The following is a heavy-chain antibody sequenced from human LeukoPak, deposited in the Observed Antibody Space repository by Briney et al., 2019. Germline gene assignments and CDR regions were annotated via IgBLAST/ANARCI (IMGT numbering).Heavy chain of an antibody. CDR2: SRNKANSYTT. Sequence: GGSLRLSCAASGFTFSSYSMNWVRQAPGKELEWVGRSRNKANSYTTEYAASVKGRFTVSRDDSKNSLYLQMNSLKSEDTAVYYCARVRERSFFDYWGQGTLVTVSS. CDR1: GFTFSSYS. CDR3: ARVRERSFFDY. V-gene: IGHV3-72*01. J-gene: IGHJ4*02.